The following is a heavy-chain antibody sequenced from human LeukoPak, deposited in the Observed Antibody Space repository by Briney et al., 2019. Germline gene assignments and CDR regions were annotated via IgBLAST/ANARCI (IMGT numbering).Heavy chain of an antibody. V-gene: IGHV1-46*01. Sequence: ASVKVSCKASGYTFASYYVHWGRQAAGQGLEWMGIFNPSGAGTNYAQKFQGRVAMTRDMSTSTVYMELSSLRSEDTAVYYCARAGSSYGSGWFDPWGQGTLVTVSS. D-gene: IGHD5-18*01. J-gene: IGHJ5*02. CDR1: GYTFASYY. CDR2: FNPSGAGT. CDR3: ARAGSSYGSGWFDP.